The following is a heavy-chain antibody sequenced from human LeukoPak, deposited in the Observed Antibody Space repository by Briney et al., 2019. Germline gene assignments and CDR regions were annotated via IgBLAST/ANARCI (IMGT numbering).Heavy chain of an antibody. CDR2: IYHSGST. D-gene: IGHD3-3*01. CDR3: ARVNADFWSGYLFDY. V-gene: IGHV4-38-2*02. J-gene: IGHJ4*02. CDR1: GYSISSGYY. Sequence: SETLSLTCTVSGYSISSGYYWGWIRQPPGKGLEWIGSIYHSGSTYYNPSLKSRVTISVDTSKNQFSLKLSSVTAADTAAYYCARVNADFWSGYLFDYWGQGTLVTVSS.